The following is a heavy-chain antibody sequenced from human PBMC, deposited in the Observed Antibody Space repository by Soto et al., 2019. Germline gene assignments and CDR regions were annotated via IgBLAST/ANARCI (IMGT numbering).Heavy chain of an antibody. Sequence: PGGSLRLSCAASGFTFSGYAMSWVRQAPGKGLEWVSVISGSGGSTYYADSVKGRFTISRDNSKNTLYLQMNSLRAEDTAVYYCAKEGYWFGELLDYWGQGTLVTVSS. CDR1: GFTFSGYA. J-gene: IGHJ4*02. CDR2: ISGSGGST. CDR3: AKEGYWFGELLDY. V-gene: IGHV3-23*01. D-gene: IGHD3-10*01.